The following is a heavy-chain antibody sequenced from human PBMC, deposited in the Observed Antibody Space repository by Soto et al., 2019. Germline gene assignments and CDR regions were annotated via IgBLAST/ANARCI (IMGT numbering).Heavy chain of an antibody. Sequence: EVQLLESGGALVHPGGSLRLSCAVSGININNYVMSWVRQAPGKGLEWASSISGSGGSTYYADSVKGRFTISRDNSKNTLYLQMNSLRAEDTAVYYCAKGWGDYWGQGTQVTVSS. V-gene: IGHV3-23*01. CDR1: GININNYV. D-gene: IGHD7-27*01. CDR3: AKGWGDY. CDR2: ISGSGGST. J-gene: IGHJ4*02.